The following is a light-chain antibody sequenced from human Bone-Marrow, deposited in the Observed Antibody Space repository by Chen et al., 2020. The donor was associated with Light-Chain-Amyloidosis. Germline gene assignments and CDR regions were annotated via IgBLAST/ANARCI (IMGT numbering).Light chain of an antibody. CDR3: QVWDRSSDRPV. Sequence: SYVLTQPSSVSVASGQTATTSCGGNNIGSTSVHWYQQTPGQAPLLVGYDDSDRPSGIPERLSGSNSGNTATLTISRVEAGDEADYYCQVWDRSSDRPVFGGGTKLTVL. CDR1: NIGSTS. V-gene: IGLV3-21*02. J-gene: IGLJ3*02. CDR2: DDS.